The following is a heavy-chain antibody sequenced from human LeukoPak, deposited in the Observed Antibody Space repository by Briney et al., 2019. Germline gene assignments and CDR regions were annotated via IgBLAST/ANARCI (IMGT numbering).Heavy chain of an antibody. CDR2: INPNSGGT. J-gene: IGHJ4*02. V-gene: IGHV1-2*02. CDR3: ARMRYTYGSQNFDY. CDR1: GYTFTGYY. D-gene: IGHD5-18*01. Sequence: ASVKVSCKASGYTFTGYYMHWVRQAPGQGLEWMGWINPNSGGTNYAQKFQGRVTMTRDTSISTAYMELSRLRSDDTAVYYCARMRYTYGSQNFDYWGQGTLVTVSS.